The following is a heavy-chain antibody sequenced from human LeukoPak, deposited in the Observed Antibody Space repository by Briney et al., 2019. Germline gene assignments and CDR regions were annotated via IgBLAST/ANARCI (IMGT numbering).Heavy chain of an antibody. J-gene: IGHJ4*02. CDR2: ISSSSSYI. Sequence: GGSLRLSCAASGFTFSSYSMNWVRQAPGKGLEWVSSISSSSSYIYYADSVKGRFTISRDNAKNSLYLQMYSLRAEDTAVYYCARDSSLGYCSSTSCSNFDYWGQGTLVTVSS. V-gene: IGHV3-21*01. CDR3: ARDSSLGYCSSTSCSNFDY. D-gene: IGHD2-2*01. CDR1: GFTFSSYS.